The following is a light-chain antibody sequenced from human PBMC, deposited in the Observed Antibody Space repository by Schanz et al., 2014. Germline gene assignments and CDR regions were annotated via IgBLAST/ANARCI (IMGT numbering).Light chain of an antibody. CDR2: DAS. CDR3: SSYATTNTLV. J-gene: IGLJ2*01. CDR1: SSDVGGYNY. V-gene: IGLV2-14*03. Sequence: QSALTQPASVSGSPGQSITISCTGTSSDVGGYNYVSWYQQLPGKAPKLMIYDASNRPSGVSNRFSGSKSAYTASLTISGLQAEDEADYYCSSYATTNTLVFGGGTKLTVL.